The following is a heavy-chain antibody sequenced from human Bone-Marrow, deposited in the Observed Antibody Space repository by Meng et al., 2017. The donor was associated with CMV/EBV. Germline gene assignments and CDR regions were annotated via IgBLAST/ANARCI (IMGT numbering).Heavy chain of an antibody. Sequence: SVKVSCKASGGTFSSYAISWVRQAPGQGLEWMGGIIPIFGTANYAQKFQGRVTITTDESTSTAYMELSSLRSEDTAVYYCARSYRKDDAFDIWGQGTMVTVSS. CDR3: ARSYRKDDAFDI. D-gene: IGHD1-14*01. CDR2: IIPIFGTA. CDR1: GGTFSSYA. J-gene: IGHJ3*02. V-gene: IGHV1-69*05.